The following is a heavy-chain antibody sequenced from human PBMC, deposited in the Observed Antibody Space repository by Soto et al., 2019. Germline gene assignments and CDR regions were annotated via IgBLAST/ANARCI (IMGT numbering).Heavy chain of an antibody. CDR2: IYWDDDK. D-gene: IGHD3-16*01. V-gene: IGHV2-5*02. J-gene: IGHJ5*02. Sequence: QITLKESGPPLVKPTQTLTLTCTFSGFSLTTRGVGVGWIRQPPGKALECLALIYWDDDKRYSPSLQSSLSIPKDTSKNPVVLTMPNVDPVDTATYYCAHIPNYYQYDWFDPWGQGTLVSVSS. CDR3: AHIPNYYQYDWFDP. CDR1: GFSLTTRGVG.